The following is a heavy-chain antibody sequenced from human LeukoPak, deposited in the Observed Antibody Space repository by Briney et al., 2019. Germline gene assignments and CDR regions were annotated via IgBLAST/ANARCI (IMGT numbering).Heavy chain of an antibody. D-gene: IGHD3-10*01. CDR1: GYSISSGYY. CDR3: ARGLFITMVRGYAFDI. V-gene: IGHV4-38-2*02. CDR2: IYHSGST. J-gene: IGHJ3*02. Sequence: PSETLSLTCSVSGYSISSGYYWGWIRQPPGNGLEWIGSIYHSGSTYYNPSLKSRVTISVDTSKNQFSLKLSSVTAADTAVYYCARGLFITMVRGYAFDIWGQGTMVTVSS.